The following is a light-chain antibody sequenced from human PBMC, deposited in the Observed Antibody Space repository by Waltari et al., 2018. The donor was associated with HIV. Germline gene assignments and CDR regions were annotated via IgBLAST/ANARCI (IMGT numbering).Light chain of an antibody. Sequence: DIQMTQSPSSLSASVGDRVTITCRASQNILSYLNWYQQKPGKAPKHLIYAASSLQSGVPSRFSGSGSGTDFTLTISSLQPEDFATYFCQQSFSTSVTFGQGTKLEI. J-gene: IGKJ2*01. CDR3: QQSFSTSVT. V-gene: IGKV1-39*01. CDR2: AAS. CDR1: QNILSY.